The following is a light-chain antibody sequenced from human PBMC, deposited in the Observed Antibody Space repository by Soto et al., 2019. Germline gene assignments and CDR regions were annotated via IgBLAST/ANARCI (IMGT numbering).Light chain of an antibody. Sequence: EIVLTQSPGTLSLSPGESATLSCRPSQSVSSSHLAWYQQKAGQAPRLVIFGASSRATGIPDRFSASASGTDFTLTISRLEPEDFAVYYCQQYSMAPLTFGQGTKVDNK. CDR3: QQYSMAPLT. CDR2: GAS. J-gene: IGKJ1*01. CDR1: QSVSSSH. V-gene: IGKV3-20*01.